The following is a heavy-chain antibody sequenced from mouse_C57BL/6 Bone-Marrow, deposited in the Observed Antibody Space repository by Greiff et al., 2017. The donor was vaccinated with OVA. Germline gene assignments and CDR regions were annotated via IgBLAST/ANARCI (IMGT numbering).Heavy chain of an antibody. J-gene: IGHJ4*01. V-gene: IGHV1-59*01. Sequence: QVQLQQPGAELVRPGTSVKLSCKASGYTFTSYWMHWVKQRPGQGLEWIGVIDPSDRYNNYNQKFKGKATLTVDTSSSTAYMQLSSLTSEDSAVYYCARGYYYHHGSSYGGNAMDYWGQGTSVTVSS. CDR2: IDPSDRYN. CDR1: GYTFTSYW. D-gene: IGHD1-1*01. CDR3: ARGYYYHHGSSYGGNAMDY.